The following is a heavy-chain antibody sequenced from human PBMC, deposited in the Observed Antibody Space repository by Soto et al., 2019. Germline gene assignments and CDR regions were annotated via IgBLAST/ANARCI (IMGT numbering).Heavy chain of an antibody. CDR2: IYYSGST. CDR3: ARRKKYYDSSGYYFYFDD. CDR1: GGSISSYY. J-gene: IGHJ4*02. D-gene: IGHD3-22*01. V-gene: IGHV4-59*08. Sequence: SETLSLTCTVSGGSISSYYWSWIRQPPGKGLEWIGYIYYSGSTNYNPSLKSRVTISVDTSKNQFSLKLSSVTAADTAVYYCARRKKYYDSSGYYFYFDDWGQGTLVTVSS.